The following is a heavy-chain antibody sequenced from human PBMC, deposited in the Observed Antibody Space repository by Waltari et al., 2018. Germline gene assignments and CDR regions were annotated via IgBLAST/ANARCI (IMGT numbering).Heavy chain of an antibody. D-gene: IGHD2-21*01. CDR3: ALDRGALWMDV. Sequence: QVQLVQSGAEVKKPGASVKISCKTSEYTFTSSYIHWVRQAPGQGLEWMGIINPSGGSTIYEQKFQGRVTMTSDTSTSTVYMELSSLRSEDTTVYYCALDRGALWMDVWGQGTTVTVSS. CDR2: INPSGGST. CDR1: EYTFTSSY. J-gene: IGHJ6*02. V-gene: IGHV1-46*01.